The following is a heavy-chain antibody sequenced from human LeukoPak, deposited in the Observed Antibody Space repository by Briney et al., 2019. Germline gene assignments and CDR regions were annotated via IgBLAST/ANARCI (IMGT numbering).Heavy chain of an antibody. V-gene: IGHV3-30*03. Sequence: GGSLRLSCAASGFTFSSYGMHWVRQAPGKGLEWVAVISYDGSNKYYADSVKGRFTISRDNPKNTLYLQMNSLRAEDTAVYYCARIVGALDYWGQGTLVTVSS. CDR3: ARIVGALDY. J-gene: IGHJ4*02. CDR1: GFTFSSYG. CDR2: ISYDGSNK. D-gene: IGHD1-26*01.